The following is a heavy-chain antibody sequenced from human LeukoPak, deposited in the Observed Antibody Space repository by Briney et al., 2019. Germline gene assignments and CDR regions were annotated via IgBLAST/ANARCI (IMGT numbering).Heavy chain of an antibody. CDR2: IKSKAYGGTT. CDR3: TTDYGSSISSYYYYGMDV. V-gene: IGHV3-15*07. CDR1: GFTFSNAW. Sequence: GGSLRLSCAASGFTFSNAWMNWVRQAPGKGLEWVGRIKSKAYGGTTDYAAPVKGRFTISRDDSKNTLYLQMNSLKTEDTAVYYCTTDYGSSISSYYYYGMDVWGQGTTATVSS. J-gene: IGHJ6*02. D-gene: IGHD2-21*01.